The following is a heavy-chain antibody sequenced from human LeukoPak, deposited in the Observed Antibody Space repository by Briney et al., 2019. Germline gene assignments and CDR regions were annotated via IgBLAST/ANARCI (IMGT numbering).Heavy chain of an antibody. CDR2: ISGSGGST. CDR3: AKDQKSIAATGYDY. V-gene: IGHV3-23*01. CDR1: GFTFGNYA. J-gene: IGHJ4*02. Sequence: GGSLRLSCAASGFTFGNYAMSWVRQGPGKGLEWVSTISGSGGSTYYADSVKGRFTISRDNSKNTLFLQMNSLRADDAAVYFCAKDQKSIAATGYDYWGQGTLVTVSS. D-gene: IGHD6-13*01.